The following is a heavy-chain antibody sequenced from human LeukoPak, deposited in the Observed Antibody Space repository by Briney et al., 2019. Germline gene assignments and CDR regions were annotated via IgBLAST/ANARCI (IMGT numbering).Heavy chain of an antibody. CDR3: ARDVGNFNWFDP. CDR2: IYYSGST. CDR1: GGSISSYY. Sequence: KPSQTLSLTCTVSGGSISSYYWSWIRQPPGKGLDWIGYIYYSGSTNYNPSLKSRVTISVDTSKNQFSLKLSSVTAADTVVYYCARDVGNFNWFDPWGQGTLVTVSS. J-gene: IGHJ5*02. V-gene: IGHV4-59*01. D-gene: IGHD4-23*01.